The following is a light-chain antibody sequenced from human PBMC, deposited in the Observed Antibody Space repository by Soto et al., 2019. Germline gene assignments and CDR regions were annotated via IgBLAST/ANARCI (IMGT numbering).Light chain of an antibody. CDR3: QQYNNWRT. J-gene: IGKJ1*01. Sequence: EIVMTQSPATLSVSPGERATLSCRASQSVSSNLAWYQQKPGQAPRLLIYGASTRATGIPARFSGSGSGTEFTLTIRSLQSEDFAIYYCQQYNNWRTFGQGTKVEI. CDR2: GAS. V-gene: IGKV3-15*01. CDR1: QSVSSN.